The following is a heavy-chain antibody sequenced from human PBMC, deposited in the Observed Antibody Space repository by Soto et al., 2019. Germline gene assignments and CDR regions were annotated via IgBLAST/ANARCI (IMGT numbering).Heavy chain of an antibody. J-gene: IGHJ4*02. D-gene: IGHD5-18*01. Sequence: QVPLVQSGAEVKKPGSSVKVSCKASGGTFSNTAFIWVRQAPGQGLEWMGGIIPIFGAPNYAQKFQGRLMISADDSASKAYMELNTLTSEDTAVYYCATPAEPLDTAMLKGLAYWGQGTLVTVSS. CDR3: ATPAEPLDTAMLKGLAY. CDR1: GGTFSNTA. V-gene: IGHV1-69*01. CDR2: IIPIFGAP.